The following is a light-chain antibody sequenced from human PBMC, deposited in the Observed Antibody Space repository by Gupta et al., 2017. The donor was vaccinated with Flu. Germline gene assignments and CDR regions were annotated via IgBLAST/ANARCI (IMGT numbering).Light chain of an antibody. V-gene: IGKV1-5*03. CDR1: QSISSW. CDR2: KAS. CDR3: QQYNSYPLT. Sequence: DIQMTQSPSTLSASVGDRVTITCRASQSISSWLAWYQQKPGKAPKLLIYKASSLESGVPSMCSGRCSGAEFTLTSSSLPPDFSATYCCQQYNSYPLTFGGGTKVEIK. J-gene: IGKJ4*01.